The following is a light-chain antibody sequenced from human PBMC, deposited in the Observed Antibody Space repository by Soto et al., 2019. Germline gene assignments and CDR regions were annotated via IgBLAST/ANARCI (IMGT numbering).Light chain of an antibody. CDR3: QQYYRQAT. CDR2: AAS. CDR1: QNIKTY. J-gene: IGKJ1*01. V-gene: IGKV1-39*01. Sequence: DIQMTQSPSSLSASVGDSVTITCRASQNIKTYLNWYQQKPGKAPNLLIYAASSLHSGVPSRFSGSGSGTDFTLTISSLQPDDFATYYCQQYYRQATFGQGTKVDIK.